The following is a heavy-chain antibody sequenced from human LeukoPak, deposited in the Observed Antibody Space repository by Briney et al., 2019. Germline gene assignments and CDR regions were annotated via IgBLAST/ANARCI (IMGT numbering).Heavy chain of an antibody. V-gene: IGHV3-21*01. D-gene: IGHD3-22*01. CDR2: ISSSSSYI. J-gene: IGHJ4*02. Sequence: WVRQPPGKGLEWVSSISSSSSYIYYADSVKGRFTISRDNAKNSLYLQMNSLRAEDTAVYYCARDYYDSSGRINDYWGQGTLVTVSS. CDR3: ARDYYDSSGRINDY.